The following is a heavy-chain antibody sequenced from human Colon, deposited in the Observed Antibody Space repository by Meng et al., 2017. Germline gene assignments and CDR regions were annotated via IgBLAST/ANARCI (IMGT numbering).Heavy chain of an antibody. CDR2: INHSGST. CDR3: ARRVRGVISWFDP. Sequence: VQLSQWGAGLLKPSETLSLTCAVYGGSFSGYYGSWIRQPPGKGLEWIGEINHSGSTNYNPSLKSRVTISVDTSKNQFSLKLSSVTAADTAVYYCARRVRGVISWFDPWGQGTLVTVSS. CDR1: GGSFSGYY. J-gene: IGHJ5*02. D-gene: IGHD3-10*01. V-gene: IGHV4-34*01.